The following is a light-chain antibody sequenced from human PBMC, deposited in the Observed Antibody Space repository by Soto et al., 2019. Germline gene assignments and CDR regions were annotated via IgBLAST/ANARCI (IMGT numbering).Light chain of an antibody. J-gene: IGLJ2*01. V-gene: IGLV2-14*01. CDR3: SSYTSSSTPL. CDR2: EVS. Sequence: QSPLTQPASVSGSPGQSITISCTGTSSDVGGYNYVSWYQQHPGKAPKLMIYEVSNRPSGVSNRFSGSKSGNTASLTISGLQAEDEADHYCSSYTSSSTPLFGGGTKLTVL. CDR1: SSDVGGYNY.